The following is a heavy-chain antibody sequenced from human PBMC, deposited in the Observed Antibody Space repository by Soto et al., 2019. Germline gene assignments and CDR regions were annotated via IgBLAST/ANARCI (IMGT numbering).Heavy chain of an antibody. CDR2: IRSSSSNI. CDR3: ARDVGRGWYIDYFDY. D-gene: IGHD6-19*01. Sequence: EVQLVESGGGLVQPGGSLRLSCEASGFTFSTSSMNWVRQAPGKGPEWVSYIRSSSSNIYYADSVKGRFTISRDNTKNSLFLQMTGLRAEDTAVYYCARDVGRGWYIDYFDYWGQGILVTVSS. CDR1: GFTFSTSS. V-gene: IGHV3-48*01. J-gene: IGHJ4*02.